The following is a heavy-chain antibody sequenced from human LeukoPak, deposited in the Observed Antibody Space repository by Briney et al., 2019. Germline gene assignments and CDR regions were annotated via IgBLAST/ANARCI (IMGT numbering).Heavy chain of an antibody. D-gene: IGHD3-22*01. J-gene: IGHJ4*02. Sequence: GGSLSLSCAASGFTFSDYYMSWIRQAPGKGLEWVSYISSSGSTIYYADSVEGRFTISRDNAKNSLYLQMNSLRAEDTAVYYCARGNDKYYYDSSGYYYPGVYWGQGTLVTVSS. CDR3: ARGNDKYYYDSSGYYYPGVY. CDR1: GFTFSDYY. CDR2: ISSSGSTI. V-gene: IGHV3-11*04.